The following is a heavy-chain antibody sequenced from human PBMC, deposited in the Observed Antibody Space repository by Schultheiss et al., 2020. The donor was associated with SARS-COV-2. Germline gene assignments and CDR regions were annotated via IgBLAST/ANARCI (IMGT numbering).Heavy chain of an antibody. V-gene: IGHV4-34*01. CDR3: ARDRGWELERYYYFDY. D-gene: IGHD1-1*01. CDR1: GGSFSGYY. CDR2: INHSGST. Sequence: SETLSLTCAVYGGSFSGYYWSWIRQPPGKGLEWIGEINHSGSTNYNPSLKSRVTISVDTSKNQFSLKLSSVTAADTAVYYCARDRGWELERYYYFDYWGQGTLVTVSS. J-gene: IGHJ4*02.